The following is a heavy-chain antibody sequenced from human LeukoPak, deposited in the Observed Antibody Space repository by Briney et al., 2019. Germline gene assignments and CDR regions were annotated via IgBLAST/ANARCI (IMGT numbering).Heavy chain of an antibody. J-gene: IGHJ4*02. CDR1: GGSISSSIYY. D-gene: IGHD2-2*03. Sequence: KPSETLSLTCTVSGGSISSSIYYWGWIRQSPGKGLEWIGSIYYSGSTYYNPSLKSRVTLSVDTSKNQYSLKVTSVTAADTAVYYCTRNGFFSLDYWGQGIQVTVSP. V-gene: IGHV4-39*07. CDR3: TRNGFFSLDY. CDR2: IYYSGST.